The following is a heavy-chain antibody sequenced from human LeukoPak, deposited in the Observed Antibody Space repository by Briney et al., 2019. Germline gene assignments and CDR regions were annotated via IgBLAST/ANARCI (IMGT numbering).Heavy chain of an antibody. J-gene: IGHJ4*02. CDR1: GFTFSTYA. V-gene: IGHV3-64D*06. CDR3: VKDLLGIVDY. CDR2: ISSNGGST. D-gene: IGHD7-27*01. Sequence: QPGGSLRLSCSASGFTFSTYAMHWVRQAPGKGLEYVSTISSNGGSTYYADSVKGRFTISRDNSKNTLYLQMSSLRPEDTAVYYCVKDLLGIVDYWGQGTLVTVSS.